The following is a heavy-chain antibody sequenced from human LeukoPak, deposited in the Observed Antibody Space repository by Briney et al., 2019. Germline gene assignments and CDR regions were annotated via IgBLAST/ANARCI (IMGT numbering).Heavy chain of an antibody. D-gene: IGHD5-24*01. CDR2: ISGSGGGT. Sequence: GGSLRLSCAASGFTFSGYAMSWVRQAPGKGLEWVSLISGSGGGTYYAGSVKGRFNIFRDNSKNTQDLQMNSLRAEDTAVYYCAKTGTEDGYNIYFDHWGQGTLVTVSS. V-gene: IGHV3-23*01. J-gene: IGHJ4*02. CDR3: AKTGTEDGYNIYFDH. CDR1: GFTFSGYA.